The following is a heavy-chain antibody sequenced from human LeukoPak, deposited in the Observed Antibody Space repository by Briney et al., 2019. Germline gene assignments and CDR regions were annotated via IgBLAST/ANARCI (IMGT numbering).Heavy chain of an antibody. J-gene: IGHJ4*02. Sequence: ASVKVSCKASGYTFTYHGLSWVRQAPGQGREWMGWISSYNGNTNYLEKFQGRLTMTTDTSTSTTYMELRSLTSDDRAVYYCARDRASAGTGGAYCGQGSLVTVSS. D-gene: IGHD6-13*01. V-gene: IGHV1-18*01. CDR2: ISSYNGNT. CDR3: ARDRASAGTGGAY. CDR1: GYTFTYHG.